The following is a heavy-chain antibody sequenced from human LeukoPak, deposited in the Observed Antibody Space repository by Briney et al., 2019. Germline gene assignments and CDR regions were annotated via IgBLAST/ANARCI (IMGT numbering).Heavy chain of an antibody. V-gene: IGHV4-4*07. Sequence: SETLSLTCTVSGGSISSYYWSWIRQPAGKGLEWIGRIYTSGSTNYNPSLKSRVTMSVDTSKNQFSLKLSSVTAADTAVYYCAGDFYDRADYYYGMDVWGQGTTVTVSS. D-gene: IGHD5/OR15-5a*01. CDR2: IYTSGST. CDR1: GGSISSYY. CDR3: AGDFYDRADYYYGMDV. J-gene: IGHJ6*02.